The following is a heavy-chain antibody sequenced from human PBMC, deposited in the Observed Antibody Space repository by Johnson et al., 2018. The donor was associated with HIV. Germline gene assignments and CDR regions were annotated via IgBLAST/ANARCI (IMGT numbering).Heavy chain of an antibody. CDR1: GFTFSSYA. J-gene: IGHJ3*02. D-gene: IGHD2-21*01. Sequence: VQLVESGGGLVQPGRSLRLSCAASGFTFSSYAMSWVRQAPGKGLEWVSAISGGGGSTYYAASVKGRFPISRDNSKKTLYLQMNSLRAEDTAVYYCAKTYSEGEVRDAFDIWGQGTMVTVSS. CDR3: AKTYSEGEVRDAFDI. V-gene: IGHV3-23*04. CDR2: ISGGGGST.